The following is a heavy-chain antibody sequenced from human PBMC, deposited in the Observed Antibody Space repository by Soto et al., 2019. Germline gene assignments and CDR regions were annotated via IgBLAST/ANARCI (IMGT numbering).Heavy chain of an antibody. CDR3: AHRVLRTVFGLVTTTAIYFDF. D-gene: IGHD3-3*01. V-gene: IGHV2-5*02. CDR2: IYWDDDK. J-gene: IGHJ4*02. CDR1: GFSLTTSGVG. Sequence: QITLNESGPTVVRPTETLTLTCRFSGFSLTTSGVGVRWIRQSPGKAPEWLALIYWDDDKRYRASLKSRLNIPKDTSKNQVVLTVADLDPTDTATYYCAHRVLRTVFGLVTTTAIYFDFWGQGTPVAVSS.